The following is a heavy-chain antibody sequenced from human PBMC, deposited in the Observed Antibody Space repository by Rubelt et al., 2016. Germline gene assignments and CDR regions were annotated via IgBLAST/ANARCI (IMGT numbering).Heavy chain of an antibody. J-gene: IGHJ4*02. CDR2: IYYGGST. CDR3: ARDRHSYGF. Sequence: QVQLQESGPGLVKPSETLSLTCTVSGGSINSYYWSWIRQPPGTGLEWIGYIYYGGSTNYNPSLKSRVTISVATAKNQFSLKLSSVTAADTAMYYCARDRHSYGFWGQGTLVTVSS. CDR1: GGSINSYY. V-gene: IGHV4-59*01. D-gene: IGHD5-18*01.